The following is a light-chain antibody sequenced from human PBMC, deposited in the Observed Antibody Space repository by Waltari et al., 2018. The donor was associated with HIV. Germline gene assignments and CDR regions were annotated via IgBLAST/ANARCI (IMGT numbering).Light chain of an antibody. J-gene: IGLJ2*01. CDR2: GNS. CDR3: QSYDSNLSGL. CDR1: SSNIGAGYD. Sequence: QSELTQPPSVSAAPGQRVTISCTGSSSNIGAGYDVHWYQQVPGRAPTVVIYGNSKRPSGVPDRFSGSKSGASASLVITGLQAEDEAEYYCQSYDSNLSGLFGGGTKVTVL. V-gene: IGLV1-40*01.